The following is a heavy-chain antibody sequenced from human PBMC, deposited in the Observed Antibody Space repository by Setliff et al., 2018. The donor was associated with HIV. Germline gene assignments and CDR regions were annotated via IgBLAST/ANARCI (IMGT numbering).Heavy chain of an antibody. CDR3: ARIHDNSGYFYFDS. V-gene: IGHV4-59*11. CDR2: LYYSGST. CDR1: GGSISSHY. J-gene: IGHJ4*02. D-gene: IGHD3-22*01. Sequence: SETLSLTCTVSGGSISSHYWSWIRQPPGKGLEWIGSLYYSGSTDYSPSLKSRVTISVDTSKNQFSLKLSSVTAADTAVYYCARIHDNSGYFYFDSWGKGTLVTISS.